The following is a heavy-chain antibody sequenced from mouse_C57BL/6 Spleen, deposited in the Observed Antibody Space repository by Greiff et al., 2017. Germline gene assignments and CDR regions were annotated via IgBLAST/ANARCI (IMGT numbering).Heavy chain of an antibody. D-gene: IGHD1-1*01. CDR1: GFTFSSYT. J-gene: IGHJ1*03. CDR3: ARRPITTVVATGYFDV. CDR2: ISGGGGNN. V-gene: IGHV5-9*01. Sequence: EVQLKESGGGLVKPGGSLKLSCAASGFTFSSYTMSWVRQTPEKRLEWVATISGGGGNNYYPDSVKGRFTISRDNAKNTLYLQMSSLRSEDTALYYCARRPITTVVATGYFDVWGTGTTVTVSS.